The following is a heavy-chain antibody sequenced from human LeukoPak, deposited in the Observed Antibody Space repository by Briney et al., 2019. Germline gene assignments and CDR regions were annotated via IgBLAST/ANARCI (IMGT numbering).Heavy chain of an antibody. D-gene: IGHD2-15*01. J-gene: IGHJ6*03. Sequence: GGSLRLSCAASGFTFSSYEMNWVRQAPGKGLEWVSYISSSGSTVYYADSVKGRFTISTDNAKNSLYLQMNSLRAEDTAMYCCARGSSGDYYYYYMDVWGKGTTVTVSS. V-gene: IGHV3-48*03. CDR1: GFTFSSYE. CDR2: ISSSGSTV. CDR3: ARGSSGDYYYYYMDV.